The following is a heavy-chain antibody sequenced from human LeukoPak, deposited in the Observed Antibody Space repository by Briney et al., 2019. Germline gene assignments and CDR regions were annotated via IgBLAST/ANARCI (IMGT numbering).Heavy chain of an antibody. CDR1: GFTFSSYA. J-gene: IGHJ4*02. D-gene: IGHD1-26*01. V-gene: IGHV3-23*01. Sequence: PGGSLRLFCAASGFTFSSYAMSWVRQAPGKGLEWVSAISGSGGSTYYADSVKSRFTISRDNSKNTLYLQMNSLRAEDTAVYYCAKDRVGPFDYWGQGTLVTVSS. CDR3: AKDRVGPFDY. CDR2: ISGSGGST.